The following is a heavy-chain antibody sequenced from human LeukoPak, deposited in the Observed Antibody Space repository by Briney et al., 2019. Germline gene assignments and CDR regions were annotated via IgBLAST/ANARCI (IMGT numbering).Heavy chain of an antibody. CDR2: INEDGSEK. Sequence: QPGGSLRLSCAASGFTFSSYWMSWVRQAPGKGLEWVANINEDGSEKYYVDSVKGRVSISRDNAKNTLYLEMHNLRDEDTAVYYCARDTIQVGPQQDYWGQGTLVTVSS. CDR1: GFTFSSYW. D-gene: IGHD1-26*01. J-gene: IGHJ4*02. CDR3: ARDTIQVGPQQDY. V-gene: IGHV3-7*01.